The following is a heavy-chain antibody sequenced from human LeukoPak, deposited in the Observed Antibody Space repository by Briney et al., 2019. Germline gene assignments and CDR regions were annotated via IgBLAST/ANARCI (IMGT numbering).Heavy chain of an antibody. CDR2: IKQDGSEK. CDR3: ARDGYSYGYYFYYTDV. D-gene: IGHD5-18*01. Sequence: GGSLRLSCAASGFTFSSYWMSWVRQAPGKGLEWVANIKQDGSEKYYVDSVKGRFTISRDNAKNSLYLQMNSLRAEDTAVYYCARDGYSYGYYFYYTDVWGKGTTVTVSS. J-gene: IGHJ6*03. CDR1: GFTFSSYW. V-gene: IGHV3-7*01.